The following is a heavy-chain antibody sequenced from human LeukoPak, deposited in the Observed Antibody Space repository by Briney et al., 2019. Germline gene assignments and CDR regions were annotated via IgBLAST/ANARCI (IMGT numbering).Heavy chain of an antibody. Sequence: GGSLRLSCAASGFTFSSYWMSWVRQAPGKGLEWVANIKQDGSEKYYVDSVKGRFTISRDNAKNSLYLQMNSLRAEDTAVYYCASIVVRGAIDYWGQGTLVTVSS. CDR2: IKQDGSEK. CDR3: ASIVVRGAIDY. CDR1: GFTFSSYW. J-gene: IGHJ4*02. V-gene: IGHV3-7*01. D-gene: IGHD3-10*01.